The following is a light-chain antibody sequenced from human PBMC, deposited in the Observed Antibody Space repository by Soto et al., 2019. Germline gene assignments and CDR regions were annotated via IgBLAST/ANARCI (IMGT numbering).Light chain of an antibody. V-gene: IGLV2-14*01. Sequence: QSALTHPASVSRSPAQSITISCPGTSSVVGGYNYVSWYQQHPGKAPKLMIYDVSNRPSGVSNRFSGSKSGNTASLTISGLQAEDEADYYCSSYTSSSTRVFGTGTKVTVL. CDR2: DVS. CDR3: SSYTSSSTRV. CDR1: SSVVGGYNY. J-gene: IGLJ1*01.